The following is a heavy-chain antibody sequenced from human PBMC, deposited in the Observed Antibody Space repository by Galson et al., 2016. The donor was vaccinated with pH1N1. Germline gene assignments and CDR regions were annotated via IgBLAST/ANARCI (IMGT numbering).Heavy chain of an antibody. CDR1: GFTFSDYY. V-gene: IGHV3-11*04. J-gene: IGHJ6*02. Sequence: SLRLSCAASGFTFSDYYMSWIRQAPGKGLEWVSYISSTGSTIYYADSVKGRFTVSRGNAKNSLCLQMNSLRAEDTAVYYCAREGRSDYGDYDGNYYGMDVWGQGTTVTVSS. CDR2: ISSTGSTI. CDR3: AREGRSDYGDYDGNYYGMDV. D-gene: IGHD4-17*01.